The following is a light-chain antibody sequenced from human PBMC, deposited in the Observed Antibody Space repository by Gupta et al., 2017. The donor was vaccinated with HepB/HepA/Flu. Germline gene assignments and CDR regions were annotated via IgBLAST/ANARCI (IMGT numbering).Light chain of an antibody. Sequence: QSALTQPASVSGSPGQSIPISCTGTSSDVGSYNLVSWYQQHPGKAPKLMIYEVSKRPSGVSNRFSGSKSGNTASLTISGLQAEDEADYYCCSYAGRPYVFGTGTKVTVL. V-gene: IGLV2-23*02. CDR2: EVS. J-gene: IGLJ1*01. CDR1: SSDVGSYNL. CDR3: CSYAGRPYV.